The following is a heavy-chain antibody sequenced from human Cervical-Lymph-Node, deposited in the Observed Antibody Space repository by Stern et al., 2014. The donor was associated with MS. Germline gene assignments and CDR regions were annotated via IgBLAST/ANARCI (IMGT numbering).Heavy chain of an antibody. Sequence: VQLVQSGAEVKKPGASVKVSCKVSGYSLTDLSMHWVRQPPGKGPEWMGGFDPDDAETIYAQQFQGRLTMTEDTSADTAYMELSSLRSEDTAVYYCVRYGDYVDAFDMWGQGTMVTVSS. J-gene: IGHJ3*02. CDR1: GYSLTDLS. D-gene: IGHD4-17*01. CDR3: VRYGDYVDAFDM. V-gene: IGHV1-24*01. CDR2: FDPDDAET.